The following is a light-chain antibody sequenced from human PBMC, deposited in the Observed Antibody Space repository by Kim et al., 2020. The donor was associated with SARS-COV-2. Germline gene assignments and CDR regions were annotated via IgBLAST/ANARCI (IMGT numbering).Light chain of an antibody. J-gene: IGKJ2*01. CDR2: EKS. V-gene: IGKV3-15*01. CDR1: QSIRTS. CDR3: LQYYADYT. Sequence: EIVMTQSPATLSLSPGESVTLSCRASQSIRTSLAWYQLRPGQAPRLLIYEKSTRASTTPARFSGSGSETEFTLTISSLQSEDFVAYYCLQYYADYTFGQGTKLEIK.